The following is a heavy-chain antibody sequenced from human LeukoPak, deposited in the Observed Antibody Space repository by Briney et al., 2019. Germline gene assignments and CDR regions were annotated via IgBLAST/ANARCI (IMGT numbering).Heavy chain of an antibody. J-gene: IGHJ4*02. CDR3: ARGPSLRNFWSGYSLYYFDY. V-gene: IGHV4-59*01. D-gene: IGHD3-3*01. CDR1: GGSISSYY. CDR2: IYYSGST. Sequence: SETLSLTCTVSGGSISSYYWSWIRQPSGKGLEWIGYIYYSGSTNYNPSLKSRVTISVDTSKNQFSLKLSSVTAADTAVYYCARGPSLRNFWSGYSLYYFDYWGQGTLVTVSS.